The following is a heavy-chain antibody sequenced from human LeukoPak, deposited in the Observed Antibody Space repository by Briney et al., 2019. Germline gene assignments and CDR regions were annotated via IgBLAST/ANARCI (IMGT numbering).Heavy chain of an antibody. CDR3: AREQIFGVVIIKSYFDY. Sequence: GGSLRLSCAASGVTFSSYWMSWVRQAPGKGLEWVANIKQDGSEKYYVDSVKGRFTISRDNAKNSLYLQVNSLRAEDRAVYYCAREQIFGVVIIKSYFDYWGQGTLVTVSS. D-gene: IGHD3-3*01. CDR1: GVTFSSYW. V-gene: IGHV3-7*01. J-gene: IGHJ4*02. CDR2: IKQDGSEK.